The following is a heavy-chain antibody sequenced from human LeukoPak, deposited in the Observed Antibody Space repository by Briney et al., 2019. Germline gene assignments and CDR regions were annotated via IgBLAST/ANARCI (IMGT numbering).Heavy chain of an antibody. J-gene: IGHJ4*02. CDR1: GFMFADHG. V-gene: IGHV3-23*01. D-gene: IGHD3-10*01. Sequence: GESLRLSCAASGFMFADHGMTWVRQVPGKGLEWVSVISGSSDITYYADSVKGRFTISRDNSKNTLYLQMNSLRAEDTAVYYCAKRGGFGELGAFDYWGQGTLVTVSS. CDR3: AKRGGFGELGAFDY. CDR2: ISGSSDIT.